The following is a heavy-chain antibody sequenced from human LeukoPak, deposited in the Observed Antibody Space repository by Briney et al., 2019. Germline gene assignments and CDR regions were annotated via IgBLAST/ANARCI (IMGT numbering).Heavy chain of an antibody. V-gene: IGHV3-7*05. CDR3: ARGSGGSGAFDL. J-gene: IGHJ3*01. Sequence: GGSLRLSCAAPGFTFSSYGMHWVRQAPGKGLEWVANIKQDGSEKYYVDSVKGRFTISRDNAKKSLFLQMNSLRAEDTAVYYCARGSGGSGAFDLWGQGTMVTVSS. CDR1: GFTFSSYG. CDR2: IKQDGSEK.